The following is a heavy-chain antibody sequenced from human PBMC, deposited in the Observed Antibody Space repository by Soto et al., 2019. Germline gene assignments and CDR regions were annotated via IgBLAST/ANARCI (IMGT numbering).Heavy chain of an antibody. CDR2: IYYSGST. V-gene: IGHV4-39*01. D-gene: IGHD3-9*01. J-gene: IGHJ4*02. CDR1: GGSISSSSYY. CDR3: ASGGVLRYFDWLLGL. Sequence: SETLSLTCTVSGGSISSSSYYWGWIRQPPGKGLEWIGSIYYSGSTYYNPSLKSRVTISVDTSKNQFSLKLSSVTAADTAVYYCASGGVLRYFDWLLGLWGQGTLVTVS.